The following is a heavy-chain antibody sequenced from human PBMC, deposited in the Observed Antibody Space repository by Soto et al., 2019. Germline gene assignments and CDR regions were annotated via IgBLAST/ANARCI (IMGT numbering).Heavy chain of an antibody. D-gene: IGHD3-22*01. V-gene: IGHV1-18*01. CDR1: GYTFTSYG. CDR3: ERDDSSGYYYRHFDY. Sequence: VKVSCKASGYTFTSYGISWVRPAPGQGLEWMGWISDYNGNTNYAQKLQGRVTMTTDTSTSTAYMELRSLRSDDTAVYYCERDDSSGYYYRHFDYWGQGTLVTVSS. CDR2: ISDYNGNT. J-gene: IGHJ4*02.